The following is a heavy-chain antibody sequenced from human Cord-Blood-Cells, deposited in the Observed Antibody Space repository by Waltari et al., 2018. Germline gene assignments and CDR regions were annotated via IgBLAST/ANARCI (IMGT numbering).Heavy chain of an antibody. J-gene: IGHJ3*02. Sequence: EVQLLESGGGLVQPGGSLRLSCAASGFTFSSYAMSCVRQAPGKGLEWVSAISGSGGSTYYADSVKGRFTISRDNSKNTLYLQMNSLRAEDTAVYYCAKDYYDFWSGYYDAFDIWGQGTMVTVSS. CDR3: AKDYYDFWSGYYDAFDI. CDR2: ISGSGGST. D-gene: IGHD3-3*01. V-gene: IGHV3-23*01. CDR1: GFTFSSYA.